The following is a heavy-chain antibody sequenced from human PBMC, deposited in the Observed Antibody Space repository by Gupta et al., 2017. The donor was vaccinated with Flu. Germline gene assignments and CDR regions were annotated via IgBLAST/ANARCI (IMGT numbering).Heavy chain of an antibody. CDR2: ISSSGSTI. Sequence: EVQLVESGGGLVQPGGSLRLSCAASGFTFSSYEMNWVRQAHGKGLEWVSYISSSGSTIYYADSVKGRFTISRDNAKNSLYLQMNSLRAEDTAVYYCARGLDYCGGDCYSSYFDYWGQGTLVTVSS. V-gene: IGHV3-48*03. D-gene: IGHD2-21*02. CDR1: GFTFSSYE. J-gene: IGHJ4*02. CDR3: ARGLDYCGGDCYSSYFDY.